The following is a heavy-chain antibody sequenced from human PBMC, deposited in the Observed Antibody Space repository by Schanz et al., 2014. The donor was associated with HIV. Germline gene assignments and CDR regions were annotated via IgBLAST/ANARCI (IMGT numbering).Heavy chain of an antibody. V-gene: IGHV3-23*01. CDR2: ISGSGGSP. CDR1: GLSFSTSM. CDR3: ANEEVPNDY. J-gene: IGHJ4*02. Sequence: EVQILESGGGLVQPGGSLRLSCVVSGLSFSTSMMNWVRQVPGKGLEWVSGISGSGGSPVYAGSVKGRFVISRDNSKNTLYLQMSSLRVEDTAVYYCANEEVPNDYWGQGTLVTVSS.